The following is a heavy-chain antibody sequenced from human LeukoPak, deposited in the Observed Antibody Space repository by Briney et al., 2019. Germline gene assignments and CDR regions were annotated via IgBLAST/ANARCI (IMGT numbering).Heavy chain of an antibody. D-gene: IGHD4-17*01. V-gene: IGHV3-23*01. CDR1: GLTFSSHG. CDR2: ISISGSTT. Sequence: GGSLRLSCAASGLTFSSHGMSWVRQAQGKGLEWVSAISISGSTTYYADSAKGRFTISRDNSKNTLYLQMNSLRVEDTAIYYCAQEIRPNDYWGQGTLVTVSS. J-gene: IGHJ4*02. CDR3: AQEIRPNDY.